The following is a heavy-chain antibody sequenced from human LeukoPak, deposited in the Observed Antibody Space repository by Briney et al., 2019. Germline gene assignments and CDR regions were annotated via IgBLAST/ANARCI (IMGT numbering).Heavy chain of an antibody. D-gene: IGHD3-10*01. Sequence: SETLSPTCIVSGGSINIYYWSWIRQPPGKGLEWIGYIYYSGSANYNPSLESRVAISVDTSKNQFSLKLSSVTAADTAVYYCARAGPYGSGSYYDYWGQGTLVTVSS. CDR2: IYYSGSA. J-gene: IGHJ4*02. V-gene: IGHV4-59*01. CDR1: GGSINIYY. CDR3: ARAGPYGSGSYYDY.